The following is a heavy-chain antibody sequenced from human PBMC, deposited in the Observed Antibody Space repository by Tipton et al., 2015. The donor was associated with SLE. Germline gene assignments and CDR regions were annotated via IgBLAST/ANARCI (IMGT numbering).Heavy chain of an antibody. CDR3: ARAGTGTAWGTFDI. V-gene: IGHV4-59*01. Sequence: GLVKPSETLSLSCTVSGGSMSTYYWSWIRQPPGKGLEWIGYITYRGSTNYNPSLSSRVSISVDTSKNQVSLKVNSVTAADTGVYYCARAGTGTAWGTFDIWGPGTMVTVSS. CDR2: ITYRGST. J-gene: IGHJ3*02. CDR1: GGSMSTYY. D-gene: IGHD1-14*01.